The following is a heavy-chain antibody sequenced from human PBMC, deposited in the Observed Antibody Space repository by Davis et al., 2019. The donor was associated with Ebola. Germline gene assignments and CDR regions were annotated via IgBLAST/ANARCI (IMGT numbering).Heavy chain of an antibody. V-gene: IGHV3-9*01. J-gene: IGHJ4*02. Sequence: SLKISCAASGFTFDDYAMYWVRQAPGKGMEWVSGISWNSGSMGYADSVKGRFTISRDNAKNSLYLQMNSLRAEDTALYYCAKGASTVTTTWPDYWGQGTLVTVSS. CDR3: AKGASTVTTTWPDY. D-gene: IGHD4-17*01. CDR1: GFTFDDYA. CDR2: ISWNSGSM.